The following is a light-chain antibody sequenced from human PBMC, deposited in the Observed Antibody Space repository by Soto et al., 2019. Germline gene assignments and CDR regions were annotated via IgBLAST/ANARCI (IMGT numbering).Light chain of an antibody. V-gene: IGKV3-15*01. Sequence: EIVMTQSPATLSVSPGARATLSCRASQSVSSGLAWYQQKPGQAPRLLIYDASTRASVVPARFNGSGSGTDFTLTINSLQSKDFAIYYCQQYNDWPWAFGQGTKVEIK. CDR1: QSVSSG. CDR3: QQYNDWPWA. CDR2: DAS. J-gene: IGKJ1*01.